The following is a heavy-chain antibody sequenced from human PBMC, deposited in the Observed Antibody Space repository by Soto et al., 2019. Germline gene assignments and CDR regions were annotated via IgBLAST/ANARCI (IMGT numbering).Heavy chain of an antibody. J-gene: IGHJ4*02. CDR2: VKHDGSEK. V-gene: IGHV3-7*01. Sequence: EVQLVESGGGLVQPGGSLRLSCAASGFIFSTYWMSWVRQAPGTGLLEWVANVKHDGSEKYYVDSLKGRFTISRDNAKNSLYLQVNSLRAEDTAVYYCTRTTSTRSFYYFDYWGQGTLVTVSS. CDR1: GFIFSTYW. D-gene: IGHD1-1*01. CDR3: TRTTSTRSFYYFDY.